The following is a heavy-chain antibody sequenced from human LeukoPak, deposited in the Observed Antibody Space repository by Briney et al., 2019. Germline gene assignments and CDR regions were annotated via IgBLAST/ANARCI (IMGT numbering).Heavy chain of an antibody. CDR1: GGSMSSSNYY. D-gene: IGHD2/OR15-2a*01. CDR3: ARVNSIGLSLDY. V-gene: IGHV4-39*07. J-gene: IGHJ4*02. Sequence: SETLSLTCTVSGGSMSSSNYYWGWIRQPPGKGLESIGSIYYSGSTYYNPSLKSRVTISLDTAKNQFSLKPTSVTAADTAVYYCARVNSIGLSLDYWGQGTLVTVSS. CDR2: IYYSGST.